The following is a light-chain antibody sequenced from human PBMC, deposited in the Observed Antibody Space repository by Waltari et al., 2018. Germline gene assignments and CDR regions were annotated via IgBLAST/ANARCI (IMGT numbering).Light chain of an antibody. CDR1: QSIGNTY. J-gene: IGKJ3*01. CDR3: QQYASPPLGFS. V-gene: IGKV3-20*01. Sequence: EIVLTQSPGTLSLSPGERATLSCRASQSIGNTYLAWYQQKPGQAPRLLIYTTSVRAAGIPDRFSGSGSGTDFTLTISRLEPEDFAMYYCQQYASPPLGFSFGPGTKVDIK. CDR2: TTS.